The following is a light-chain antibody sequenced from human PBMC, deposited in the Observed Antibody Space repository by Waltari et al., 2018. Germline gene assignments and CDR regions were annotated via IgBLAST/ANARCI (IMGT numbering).Light chain of an antibody. CDR1: SSGVGHNYF. V-gene: IGLV2-23*01. J-gene: IGLJ2*01. CDR2: EGS. Sequence: QSALTQPASVSGSPGQSITISCTGTSSGVGHNYFVSWYQHHPGKAPKLIIYEGSKRPSGISNRFYGFRAGNMASLTISGLQAEDEADYYCCSYATYSPVLLGGGTKLTVL. CDR3: CSYATYSPVL.